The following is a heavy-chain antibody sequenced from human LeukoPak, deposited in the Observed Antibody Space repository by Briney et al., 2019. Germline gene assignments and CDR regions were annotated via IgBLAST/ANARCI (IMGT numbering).Heavy chain of an antibody. D-gene: IGHD5-18*01. V-gene: IGHV1-18*01. CDR1: GYTFTSYG. Sequence: ASVKVSCKASGYTFTSYGISWVRQAPGQGLEWMGWISAYNGNKNYAQKLQGRATMTTDTSTSTAYMELRSLRSDDTAVYYCARDSEGYSYGNGFDYWGQGTLVTVSS. CDR2: ISAYNGNK. CDR3: ARDSEGYSYGNGFDY. J-gene: IGHJ4*02.